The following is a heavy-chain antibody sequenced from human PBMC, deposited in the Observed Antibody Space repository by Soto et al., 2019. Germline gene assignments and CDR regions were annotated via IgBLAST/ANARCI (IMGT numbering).Heavy chain of an antibody. Sequence: QVQLQESGPGLVKPSQTLSLTCTVSGGSISSGDYYWSWIRQPPGKGLEWIGYIYYSGSTYYNPSFKSRVTISVDTSKNQVSLKLSSVTAADTAVYYCAGINGAAAGTEDYWGQGTLVTVSS. CDR3: AGINGAAAGTEDY. CDR1: GGSISSGDYY. J-gene: IGHJ4*02. D-gene: IGHD6-13*01. V-gene: IGHV4-30-4*01. CDR2: IYYSGST.